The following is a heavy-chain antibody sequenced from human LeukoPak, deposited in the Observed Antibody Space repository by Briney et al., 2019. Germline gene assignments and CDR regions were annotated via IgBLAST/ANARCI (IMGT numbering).Heavy chain of an antibody. Sequence: SETLSLTCTVSGGSISSGSYYWSWIRQPAGKGLEWIGRIYTSGSTNYNPSLKSRVTISVDTSKNQISLKLSSVTAADTAVYYCARDRVTQNYYGSGTYYRVIDYWGQGTLVIVSS. CDR1: GGSISSGSYY. D-gene: IGHD3-10*01. CDR3: ARDRVTQNYYGSGTYYRVIDY. J-gene: IGHJ4*02. CDR2: IYTSGST. V-gene: IGHV4-61*02.